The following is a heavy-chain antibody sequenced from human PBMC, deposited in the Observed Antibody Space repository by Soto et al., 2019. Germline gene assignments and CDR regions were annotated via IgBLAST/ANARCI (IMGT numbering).Heavy chain of an antibody. J-gene: IGHJ4*02. D-gene: IGHD1-1*01. CDR2: ISYDGNNK. CDR3: TKERTRHFDY. Sequence: QVQLVESGGGVVHPGRSLRLSCAASGFTFRSYGMHWVRQAPGKGLEWVAVISYDGNNKYYTDSVKGRFTISRDNSKNTLSLQMNSLRAEDTAVYYCTKERTRHFDYWGQGILVTVTS. CDR1: GFTFRSYG. V-gene: IGHV3-30*18.